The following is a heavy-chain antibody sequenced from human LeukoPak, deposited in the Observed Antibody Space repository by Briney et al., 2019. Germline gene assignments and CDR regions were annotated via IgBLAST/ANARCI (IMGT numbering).Heavy chain of an antibody. V-gene: IGHV3-15*01. CDR1: GFTFNNAW. CDR2: IKSKTDGGTT. Sequence: GGSLGLSCAASGFTFNNAWMSWVRQAPGKGLEWVGRIKSKTDGGTTDYAAPVKGRFTISRDDSKNTLYLQMNSLKTEDTAVYYCTRWYHSYYFDYWGQGTLVTVSS. CDR3: TRWYHSYYFDY. J-gene: IGHJ4*02. D-gene: IGHD2-15*01.